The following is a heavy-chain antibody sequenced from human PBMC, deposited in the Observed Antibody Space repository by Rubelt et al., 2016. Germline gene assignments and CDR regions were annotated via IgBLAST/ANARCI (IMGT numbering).Heavy chain of an antibody. CDR1: GFTFGGYS. D-gene: IGHD2-21*02. Sequence: VRPGGSLRLSCAASGFTFGGYSMNWLRQAPGKGLEWVSYISSSSSLIYYADSAKGRFTISRDNAKNSLYLQMNSLRAADTAVYYCATYCGSDPCYGWNYYGMDVWGQGTTVTVSS. J-gene: IGHJ6*02. V-gene: IGHV3-48*04. CDR2: ISSSSSLI. CDR3: ATYCGSDPCYGWNYYGMDV.